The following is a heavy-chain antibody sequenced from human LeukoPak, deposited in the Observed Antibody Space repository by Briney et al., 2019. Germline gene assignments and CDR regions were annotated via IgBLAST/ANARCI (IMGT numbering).Heavy chain of an antibody. CDR1: GGSISSYY. CDR3: VRSDDFWSGYYGY. V-gene: IGHV4-4*07. J-gene: IGHJ4*02. CDR2: IYTSGTT. Sequence: SETLSLTCTVSGGSISSYYWSWIRQPAGKGLEWIGRIYTSGTTHYNPSLKSRVTMSVDTSKNQFSLKLSSVTAADTAVYYCVRSDDFWSGYYGYWGQGTLVTVSS. D-gene: IGHD3-3*01.